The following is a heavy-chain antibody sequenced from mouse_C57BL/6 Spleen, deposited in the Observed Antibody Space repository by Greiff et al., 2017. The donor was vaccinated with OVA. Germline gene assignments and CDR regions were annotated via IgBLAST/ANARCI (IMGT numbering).Heavy chain of an antibody. D-gene: IGHD2-2*01. CDR3: TRWGGPTGYDFDY. CDR2: IDPSDSYT. Sequence: QVQLQQPGAELVKPGASVKLSCKASGYTFTSYWMQWVKQRPGQGLEWIGEIDPSDSYTHYNQKFKGKATLTVEPSSSTAYMQLSSLTSEDAAVYCCTRWGGPTGYDFDYWGKGTTLTGSS. V-gene: IGHV1-50*01. CDR1: GYTFTSYW. J-gene: IGHJ2*01.